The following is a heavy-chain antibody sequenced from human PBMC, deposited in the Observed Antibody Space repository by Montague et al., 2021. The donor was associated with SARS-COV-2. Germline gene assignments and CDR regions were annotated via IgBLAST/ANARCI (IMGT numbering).Heavy chain of an antibody. CDR1: GGSIRSYY. V-gene: IGHV4-59*01. Sequence: SETLSLTCSVSGGSIRSYYWSWLRQPPGRGLEWIGHIHYSGSTTYSPSFKSRVTISVDTSKNQFSLKLSSVTAADTAVYYCARGLCTWGSWYLEFWGQGTLVTVSS. CDR3: ARGLCTWGSWYLEF. CDR2: IHYSGST. J-gene: IGHJ1*01. D-gene: IGHD3-16*01.